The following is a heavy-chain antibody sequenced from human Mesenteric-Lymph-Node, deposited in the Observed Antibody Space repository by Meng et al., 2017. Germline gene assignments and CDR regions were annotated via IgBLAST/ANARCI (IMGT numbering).Heavy chain of an antibody. V-gene: IGHV6-1*01. CDR2: TYYRTKWYN. D-gene: IGHD3-22*01. CDR1: GDSVSSNSAA. J-gene: IGHJ4*02. Sequence: QLQLQQSAPRLVNPSQTLSPTCAISGDSVSSNSAAWNWIRQSPSRGLEWLGRTYYRTKWYNDYAVSVKSRITINPDTSKNQFSLQLNSVTPEDTAVYYCARDSSSSAYSPFDYWGQGTLVTVSS. CDR3: ARDSSSSAYSPFDY.